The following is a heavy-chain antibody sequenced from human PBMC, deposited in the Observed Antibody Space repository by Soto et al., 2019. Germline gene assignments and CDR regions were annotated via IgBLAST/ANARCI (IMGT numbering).Heavy chain of an antibody. CDR1: GFTFSSYA. V-gene: IGHV3-30-3*01. Sequence: QVQLVESGGGVVQPGRSLRLSCAASGFTFSSYAMHWVRQAPGKGLEWVAVISYDGSNKYYADSVKGRFTISRDNSKNTLYLQMYSLRAEDKAVYYCARAGSGGGNWFDPWGQGTLVTVSS. D-gene: IGHD1-26*01. J-gene: IGHJ5*02. CDR3: ARAGSGGGNWFDP. CDR2: ISYDGSNK.